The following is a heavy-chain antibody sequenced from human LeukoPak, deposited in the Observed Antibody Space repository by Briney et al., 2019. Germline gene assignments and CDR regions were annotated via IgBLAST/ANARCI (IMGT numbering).Heavy chain of an antibody. Sequence: PSETLSLTCTVSGGSISSSSYYWGWIRQPPGKGLEWIGSIYYSGSTYYNPSLKSRVTISVDTSKNQFSLKLSSVTAADTAVYYCARSYDSSKFDYWGQGTLVTVSS. V-gene: IGHV4-39*01. CDR3: ARSYDSSKFDY. CDR2: IYYSGST. D-gene: IGHD3-22*01. J-gene: IGHJ4*02. CDR1: GGSISSSSYY.